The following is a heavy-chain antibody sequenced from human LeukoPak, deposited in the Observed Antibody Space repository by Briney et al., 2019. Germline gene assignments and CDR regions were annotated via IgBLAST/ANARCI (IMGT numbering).Heavy chain of an antibody. Sequence: GRSLRLSCAASGFTFSSYGMHWVRQSPGKGLEWVAVIWYDGSNKYYADSVKGRFTISRDNSKNTLYLQMNSLRAEDTAVYYCARRYNWFDPWGQGTLVTVSS. CDR1: GFTFSSYG. CDR3: ARRYNWFDP. V-gene: IGHV3-33*01. CDR2: IWYDGSNK. J-gene: IGHJ5*02.